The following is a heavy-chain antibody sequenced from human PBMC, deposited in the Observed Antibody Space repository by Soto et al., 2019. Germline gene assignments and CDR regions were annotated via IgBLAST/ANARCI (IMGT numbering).Heavy chain of an antibody. V-gene: IGHV1-69*06. CDR1: GGTFSSYA. J-gene: IGHJ5*02. D-gene: IGHD3-22*01. Sequence: SVKVSCKASGGTFSSYAISWVRQAPGQGLEWMGGIIPIFGTANYAQKFQGRVTITADKSTSTAYMELSSLRSEDTAVYYCARHDSSGYYQNWFDPWGEGTLVTVSS. CDR2: IIPIFGTA. CDR3: ARHDSSGYYQNWFDP.